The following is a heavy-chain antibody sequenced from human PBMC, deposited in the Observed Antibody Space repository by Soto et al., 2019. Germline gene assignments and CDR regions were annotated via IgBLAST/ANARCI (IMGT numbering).Heavy chain of an antibody. D-gene: IGHD3-3*01. CDR1: GGSISSGGYY. CDR2: IYYSEST. J-gene: IGHJ4*02. V-gene: IGHV4-31*03. Sequence: SETLSLTCTVSGGSISSGGYYWSWIRQHPGKGLEWIGYIYYSESTYYNPSLKSRVTISVDTSKNQFSLKLSSVTAADTAVYYCARDSHYDFWSGPIFDXWGQGTLVTVSS. CDR3: ARDSHYDFWSGPIFDX.